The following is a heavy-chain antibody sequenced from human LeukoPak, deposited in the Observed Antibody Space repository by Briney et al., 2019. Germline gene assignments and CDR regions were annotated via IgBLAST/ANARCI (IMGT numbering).Heavy chain of an antibody. CDR1: GYTFTGYY. V-gene: IGHV1-2*02. Sequence: ASVKVSCKASGYTFTGYYMHWVRQAPGQGLEGMGWINPNSGGTNYAQKFQGRVTMTRDTSISTAYMELSRLRSDDTAVYYCARTFYEQMPHFDYWGQGTLVTVSS. D-gene: IGHD3-16*01. CDR2: INPNSGGT. CDR3: ARTFYEQMPHFDY. J-gene: IGHJ4*02.